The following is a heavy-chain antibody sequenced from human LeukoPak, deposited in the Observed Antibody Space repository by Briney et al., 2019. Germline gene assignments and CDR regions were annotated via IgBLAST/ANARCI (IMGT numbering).Heavy chain of an antibody. Sequence: PSQTLSLTCAVSGGSISSGGYAWSWIRQPPGKGLEWIGYIYHSGSTYYNPSLKSRVTISVDRSKNQFSLKLSSVTAADTAVYYCARVPHSRGYLDYWGQGTLVTVSS. D-gene: IGHD4-11*01. V-gene: IGHV4-30-2*01. CDR2: IYHSGST. J-gene: IGHJ4*02. CDR1: GGSISSGGYA. CDR3: ARVPHSRGYLDY.